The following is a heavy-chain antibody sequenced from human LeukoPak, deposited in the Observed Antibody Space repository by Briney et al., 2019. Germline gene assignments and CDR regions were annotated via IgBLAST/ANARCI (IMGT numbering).Heavy chain of an antibody. CDR3: ARGAYGDYVYPDY. CDR2: ISSSSSYI. CDR1: GFTFSSYS. J-gene: IGHJ4*02. Sequence: PGGSLRLSCAASGFTFSSYSMNWVRQAPGKGLEWVSSISSSSSYIYYADSVKGRFTISRDNAKNSLYLQMNSLRAEDTAVYYCARGAYGDYVYPDYWGQGTLVTVSS. V-gene: IGHV3-21*01. D-gene: IGHD4-17*01.